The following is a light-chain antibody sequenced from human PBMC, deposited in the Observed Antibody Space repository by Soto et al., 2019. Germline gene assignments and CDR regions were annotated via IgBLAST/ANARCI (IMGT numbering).Light chain of an antibody. CDR2: DAS. J-gene: IGKJ5*01. Sequence: DILLTQSPVTLSLSPGERATLSCRASQSFSGYLAWYQQKPGQAPRLLIYDASKRATGIPARFSGRGSGTDFTLTISSLEPEDFAVYYCQQRSNWPPVITFGQGTRLEIK. CDR3: QQRSNWPPVIT. V-gene: IGKV3-11*01. CDR1: QSFSGY.